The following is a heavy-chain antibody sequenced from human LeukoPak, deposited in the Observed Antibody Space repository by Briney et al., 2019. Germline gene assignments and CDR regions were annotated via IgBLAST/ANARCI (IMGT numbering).Heavy chain of an antibody. D-gene: IGHD6-19*01. J-gene: IGHJ6*04. V-gene: IGHV4-59*01. CDR2: IYYSGST. CDR1: GGFISSYY. Sequence: SETLSLTCTVPGGFISSYYWSWIRQPPGKGLEWIGYIYYSGSTNYNPSLKSRVTISVDTSKNQFSLKLSSVTAADTAVYYCARGQIAVAGTVDYGMDVWGKGTTVTVSS. CDR3: ARGQIAVAGTVDYGMDV.